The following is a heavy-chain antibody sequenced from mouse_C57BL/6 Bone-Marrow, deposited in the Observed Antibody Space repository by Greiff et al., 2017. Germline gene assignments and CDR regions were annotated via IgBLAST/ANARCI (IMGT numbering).Heavy chain of an antibody. CDR1: GFSLTSYG. D-gene: IGHD1-1*01. CDR2: IWSGGST. J-gene: IGHJ2*01. Sequence: VMLVESGPGLVQPSQSLSITCTVSGFSLTSYGVHWVRQSPGKGLEWLGEIWSGGSTDYNAAFISRLSISKDNSKSQFFFKMNSLQADDTAIYYCARNPLFITTVVPYFDYWGQGTTLTVSS. V-gene: IGHV2-2*01. CDR3: ARNPLFITTVVPYFDY.